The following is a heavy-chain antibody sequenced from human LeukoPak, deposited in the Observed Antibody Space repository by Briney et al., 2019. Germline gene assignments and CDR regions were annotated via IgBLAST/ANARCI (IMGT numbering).Heavy chain of an antibody. V-gene: IGHV3-21*01. J-gene: IGHJ4*02. Sequence: PGGSLRLSCAASGFTFSSYSMNWVRQAPGKGLEWVSSISGSSSYIYYADSVKGRFTISRDNAKNSLYLQMNSLRAEDTAVYYCARGYGYYFDYWGQGTLVTVSP. CDR2: ISGSSSYI. D-gene: IGHD5-18*01. CDR3: ARGYGYYFDY. CDR1: GFTFSSYS.